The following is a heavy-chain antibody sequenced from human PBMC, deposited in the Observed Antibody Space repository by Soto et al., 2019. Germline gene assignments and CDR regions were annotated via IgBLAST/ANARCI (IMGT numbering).Heavy chain of an antibody. V-gene: IGHV1-69*08. D-gene: IGHD1-20*01. Sequence: QVQLVQSGAEVKKPGSSVKVSCRAPRGTFSSYTINWVRQAPGQGLEWMGRVFPKTGSINFVRKFQGRLTLTADKSTRTAFMELSSLRPEDTAVYYCTRGGRKNNRYDGNFEYWCQVALVTVSS. CDR3: TRGGRKNNRYDGNFEY. CDR1: RGTFSSYT. CDR2: VFPKTGSI. J-gene: IGHJ4*02.